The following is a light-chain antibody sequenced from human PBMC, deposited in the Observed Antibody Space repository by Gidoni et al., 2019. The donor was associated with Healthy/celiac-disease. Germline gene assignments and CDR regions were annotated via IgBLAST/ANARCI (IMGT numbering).Light chain of an antibody. CDR1: QDISNY. Sequence: DIQMTQSPSSLSASVGDRVTITCQSSQDISNYLNWYQQKPGKAPKLLIYDASNLETGVPSRFSGSGSGTDFTFTISSLQPEDIAKYYCQQAFTFGPGTKVDIK. V-gene: IGKV1-33*01. CDR3: QQAFT. J-gene: IGKJ3*01. CDR2: DAS.